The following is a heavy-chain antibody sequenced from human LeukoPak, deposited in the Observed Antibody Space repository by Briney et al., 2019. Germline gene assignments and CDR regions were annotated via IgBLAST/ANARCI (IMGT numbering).Heavy chain of an antibody. CDR3: ARAGMERRDGYKRLGGGYYYYGMDV. D-gene: IGHD5-24*01. J-gene: IGHJ6*02. CDR1: GASISTNGYY. CDR2: IYYTGTT. V-gene: IGHV4-39*07. Sequence: PSETLSLTCTVSGASISTNGYYWAWARQPPGKGLEYIGSIYYTGTTYYNPTLKSRVTVSVDTSKNQFSLKLNSVTAADTAVYYCARAGMERRDGYKRLGGGYYYYGMDVWGQGTTVTVSS.